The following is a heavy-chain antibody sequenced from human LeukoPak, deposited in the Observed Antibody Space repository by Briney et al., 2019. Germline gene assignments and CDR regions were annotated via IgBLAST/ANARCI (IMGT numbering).Heavy chain of an antibody. CDR1: GYTFTDYY. CDR2: INPNTGGT. J-gene: IGHJ4*02. CDR3: ARAVGVRGTFVF. V-gene: IGHV1-2*02. Sequence: ASVKVSCKASGYTFTDYYIHWVRQAPGQGLEWMGWINPNTGGTKSAQKFQGRVTITRDTSITTAYLELSRLTSDDTAVYYCARAVGVRGTFVFWGQGALVTVSS. D-gene: IGHD3-10*01.